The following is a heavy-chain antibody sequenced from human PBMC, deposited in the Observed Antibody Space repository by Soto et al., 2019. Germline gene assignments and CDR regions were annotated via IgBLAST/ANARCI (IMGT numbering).Heavy chain of an antibody. J-gene: IGHJ6*02. V-gene: IGHV3-53*01. CDR1: GFTVSSNY. CDR2: IYSGGST. D-gene: IGHD3-10*01. CDR3: ARARPSPYYYGSGSPTYYYYYGMDV. Sequence: EVQLVESGGGLIQPGGSLRLSCAASGFTVSSNYMSWVRQAPGKGLEWVSVIYSGGSTYYADSVKGRFTISRDNSKNTLYLQMNSLRAEDTAVYYCARARPSPYYYGSGSPTYYYYYGMDVWGQGTTVTVSS.